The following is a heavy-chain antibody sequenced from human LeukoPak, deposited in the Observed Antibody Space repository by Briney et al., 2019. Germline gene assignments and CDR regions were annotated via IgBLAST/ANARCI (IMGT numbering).Heavy chain of an antibody. CDR1: GFTFSNAW. Sequence: GGALRLSYAASGFTFSNAWMRWVGQAPGKGVEGVGRIKSKTDGGTTDYAAPVKGRFTISRDDSKNTLYLQMNSLKTEDTAVYYCTTTVAHDAFDIWGQGTMVTVSS. D-gene: IGHD4-17*01. CDR2: IKSKTDGGTT. CDR3: TTTVAHDAFDI. V-gene: IGHV3-15*01. J-gene: IGHJ3*02.